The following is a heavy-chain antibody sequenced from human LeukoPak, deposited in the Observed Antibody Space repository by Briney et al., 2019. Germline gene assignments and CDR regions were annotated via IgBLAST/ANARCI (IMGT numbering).Heavy chain of an antibody. J-gene: IGHJ4*02. V-gene: IGHV3-74*01. CDR1: GFTFSTYW. Sequence: GGSLRLSRAASGFTFSTYWMHWVRQAPGKELVWVSRISYDGDNTNYADSVKGRFTISRDNAKNTLYLQMDSLRPEDTAVYYCVLLSLTPGWGQGTLVTVSS. D-gene: IGHD2-8*01. CDR2: ISYDGDNT. CDR3: VLLSLTPG.